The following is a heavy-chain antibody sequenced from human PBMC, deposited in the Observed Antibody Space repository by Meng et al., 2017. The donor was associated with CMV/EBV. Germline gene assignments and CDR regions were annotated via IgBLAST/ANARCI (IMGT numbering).Heavy chain of an antibody. V-gene: IGHV3-30*02. CDR1: GFTFSSYG. D-gene: IGHD4-11*01. CDR3: AKDRVSQFDY. J-gene: IGHJ4*02. CDR2: IRYDGSNK. Sequence: GESLKISCAASGFTFSSYGMHWVRQAPGKGLEWVAFIRYDGSNKYYADSVKGRFPISRDNSKNTLYLQMNSLRAEDTAVYYCAKDRVSQFDYWGQGTLVTVSS.